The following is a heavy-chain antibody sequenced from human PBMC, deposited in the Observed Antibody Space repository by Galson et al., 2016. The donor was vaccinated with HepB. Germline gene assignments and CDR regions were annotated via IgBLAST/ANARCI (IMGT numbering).Heavy chain of an antibody. V-gene: IGHV3-30*03. CDR3: ARPGTQWRVWYFFDF. J-gene: IGHJ4*02. D-gene: IGHD6-19*01. CDR1: GFIFSSYS. Sequence: SLRLSCAASGFIFSSYSMHWVRQAPGKGLEWVAVISYDGSNKYYADSVKDRFTISRDNSKNTLYLQMNSLRFEDTAVYYCARPGTQWRVWYFFDFWGQGTLVTGSS. CDR2: ISYDGSNK.